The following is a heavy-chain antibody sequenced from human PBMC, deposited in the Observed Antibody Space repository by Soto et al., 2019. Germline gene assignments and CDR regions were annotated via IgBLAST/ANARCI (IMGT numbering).Heavy chain of an antibody. CDR1: GGTFSSYA. CDR2: IIPIFGTA. D-gene: IGHD3-22*01. CDR3: ARDQAYYYDSSGYYYYYYGMDV. V-gene: IGHV1-69*13. Sequence: ASVKVSCEASGGTFSSYAMSWVRQAPGQGLEWMGGIIPIFGTANYAQKFQGRVTITADESTSTAYMELSSLRSEDTAVYYCARDQAYYYDSSGYYYYYYGMDVWGQGTTVTVSS. J-gene: IGHJ6*02.